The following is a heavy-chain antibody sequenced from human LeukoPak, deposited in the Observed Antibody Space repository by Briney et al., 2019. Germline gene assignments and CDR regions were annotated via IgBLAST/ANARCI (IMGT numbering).Heavy chain of an antibody. Sequence: SEPLSLPFTVSGGSISSSSYYWGWIRPPPGKGLEWIGSIYYSGSTYYNPSLKSRVTISVDTSKNQFSLKLSSVTAADTAVYYCARPNYYDSSGYNYWGQGTLVTVSS. CDR2: IYYSGST. V-gene: IGHV4-39*01. D-gene: IGHD3-22*01. CDR1: GGSISSSSYY. J-gene: IGHJ4*02. CDR3: ARPNYYDSSGYNY.